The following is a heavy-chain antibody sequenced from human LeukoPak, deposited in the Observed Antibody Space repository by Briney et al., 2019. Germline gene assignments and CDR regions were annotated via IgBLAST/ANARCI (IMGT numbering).Heavy chain of an antibody. D-gene: IGHD3-22*01. CDR1: GFTFSSYW. J-gene: IGHJ4*02. CDR3: ARDYYDSTGPFDY. V-gene: IGHV3-74*01. CDR2: INGGGSTT. Sequence: GSLRLSCAASGFTFSSYWIHWVRQAPGKGLVWVSRINGGGSTTDYADSVKGRFTISRDNAKNTLYLQMNSLRVEDTAVYYCARDYYDSTGPFDYWGQGTLVTVSS.